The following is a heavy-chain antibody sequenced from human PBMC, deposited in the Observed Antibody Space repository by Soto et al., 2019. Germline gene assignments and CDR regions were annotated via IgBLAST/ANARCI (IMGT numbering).Heavy chain of an antibody. V-gene: IGHV1-18*01. CDR1: GYTFTSYG. J-gene: IGHJ5*02. CDR3: ARDPLYYYDSSGPGWFDP. CDR2: ISVYNVNT. D-gene: IGHD3-22*01. Sequence: QVQLVQSGAEVKKPGASVKVSCKASGYTFTSYGISWVRQAPGQGLEGMGWISVYNVNTNYAQKLQGRVTITTDTSTSTAYMELRSLRSDDTAVYYCARDPLYYYDSSGPGWFDPWGQGTLVTVSS.